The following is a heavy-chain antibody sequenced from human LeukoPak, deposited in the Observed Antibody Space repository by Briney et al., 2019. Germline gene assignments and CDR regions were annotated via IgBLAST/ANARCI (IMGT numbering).Heavy chain of an antibody. D-gene: IGHD2-2*01. Sequence: SQTLSLTCAISGDSFSSNKAAWDWLRQSPSRGLEWLGRTYYRSQWYNDYAIFVRSRITFNPDTSKNQFSLKLSSVTAADTAVYYCAREVPASSPPDYWGQGNLVTVSS. V-gene: IGHV6-1*01. CDR2: TYYRSQWYN. CDR1: GDSFSSNKAA. CDR3: AREVPASSPPDY. J-gene: IGHJ4*02.